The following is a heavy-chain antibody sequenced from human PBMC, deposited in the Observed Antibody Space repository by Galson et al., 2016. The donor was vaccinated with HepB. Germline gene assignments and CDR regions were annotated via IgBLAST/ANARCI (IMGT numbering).Heavy chain of an antibody. CDR3: AHTGPPRTDDDYRPWSFDL. V-gene: IGHV2-5*02. CDR1: GFSLSTRGVG. CDR2: VYWDDHK. Sequence: PALVKPTQTLTLTCTFSGFSLSTRGVGVGWIRQPPGKALEWFALVYWDDHKRYSPSLQSRLTITKDTSKNQVVLTITNMDPVDTATYYCAHTGPPRTDDDYRPWSFDLWGRGTLVTVPS. J-gene: IGHJ2*01. D-gene: IGHD4-17*01.